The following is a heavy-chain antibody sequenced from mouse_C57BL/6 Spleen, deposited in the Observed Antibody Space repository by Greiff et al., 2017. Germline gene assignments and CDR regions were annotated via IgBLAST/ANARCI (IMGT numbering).Heavy chain of an antibody. D-gene: IGHD2-1*01. V-gene: IGHV1-64*01. J-gene: IGHJ2*01. CDR2: IHPNSGST. CDR1: GYTFTSSW. Sequence: QVQLQQPGAELVKPGASVKLSCKASGYTFTSSWMHWVKQRPGQGLEWIGMIHPNSGSTNYNEKFKSKATLTVDKSSSTAYMQLSSLTSEDSAVYYCARRIYYGNYLLFDYWGQGTTLTVSS. CDR3: ARRIYYGNYLLFDY.